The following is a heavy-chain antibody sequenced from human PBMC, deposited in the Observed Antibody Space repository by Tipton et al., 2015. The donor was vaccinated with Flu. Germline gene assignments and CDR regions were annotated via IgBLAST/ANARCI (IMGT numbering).Heavy chain of an antibody. CDR3: AKGGYGTSSKFDN. D-gene: IGHD6-6*01. Sequence: SLRLSCAASGFTFSSYWMHWVRQAPGKGLEWVANIKQDGSEKYYADSVKGRFTISRDNTKNSLYLQMNSLRAEDTAFYYCAKGGYGTSSKFDNWGQGTLVTVSS. V-gene: IGHV3-7*03. CDR2: IKQDGSEK. J-gene: IGHJ4*02. CDR1: GFTFSSYW.